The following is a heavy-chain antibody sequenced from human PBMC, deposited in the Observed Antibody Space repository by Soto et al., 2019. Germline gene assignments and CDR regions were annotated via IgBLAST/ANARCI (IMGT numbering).Heavy chain of an antibody. J-gene: IGHJ4*02. CDR1: GGSISSYY. CDR3: AREYYSGSGTYYAPFDF. V-gene: IGHV4-4*07. Sequence: NPSETLSLTCTVSGGSISSYYWNWIRQPAGRGLEWIGRFYTSGSPNYNPSLKSRVTLSVDTSKNQFSLTLSSVTAADTAVYYCAREYYSGSGTYYAPFDFWGQGTLVTVS. D-gene: IGHD3-10*01. CDR2: FYTSGSP.